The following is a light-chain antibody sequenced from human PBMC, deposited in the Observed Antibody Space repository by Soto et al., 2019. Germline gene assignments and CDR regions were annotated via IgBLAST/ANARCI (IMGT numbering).Light chain of an antibody. Sequence: EIVLTQSPGALSLSPGERATLSCWASESVGDYLAWYQQKPGQAPRLLIYGATKRTSGTPDRFSGTGSETAFTLAISRLEPGDFAVYYCQQYGSSRTFGQGTKVEIK. V-gene: IGKV3-20*01. CDR2: GAT. CDR3: QQYGSSRT. CDR1: ESVGDY. J-gene: IGKJ1*01.